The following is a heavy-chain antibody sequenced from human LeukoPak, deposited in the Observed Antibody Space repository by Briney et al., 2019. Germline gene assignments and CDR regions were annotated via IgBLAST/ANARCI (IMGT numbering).Heavy chain of an antibody. CDR1: GFTFSKYW. CDR3: ATKQWLAPPPDS. D-gene: IGHD6-19*01. J-gene: IGHJ4*02. CDR2: INTDGTVT. Sequence: GGSLRLSCASSGFTFSKYWMLWVRQAPGKGLESVSRINTDGTVTTYADSVKGRFTVSRDNADNTMFLQMNSVRDEDTAVYYCATKQWLAPPPDSWGQGTPVTVSS. V-gene: IGHV3-74*01.